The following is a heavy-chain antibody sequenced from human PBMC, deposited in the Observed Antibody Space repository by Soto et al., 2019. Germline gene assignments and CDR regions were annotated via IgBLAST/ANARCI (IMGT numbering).Heavy chain of an antibody. CDR1: GFTFSSYS. V-gene: IGHV3-21*01. Sequence: GGSLRLSCAASGFTFSSYSMNWVRQAPGKGLEWVSSISSSSSYIYYADSVKGRFTISRDNAKNSLYLQMNSLRAEDTAVYYCARETGGRYYFDYWGQGTLVTVSS. CDR2: ISSSSSYI. J-gene: IGHJ4*02. CDR3: ARETGGRYYFDY.